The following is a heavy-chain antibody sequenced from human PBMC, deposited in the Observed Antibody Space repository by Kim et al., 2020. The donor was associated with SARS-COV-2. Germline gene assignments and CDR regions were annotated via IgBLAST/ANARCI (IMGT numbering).Heavy chain of an antibody. Sequence: GGSLRLSCAASGFTFSSYGMHWVRQAPGKGLEWVAVISYDGSNKYYADSVKGRFTISRDNSKNTLYLQMNSLRAEDTAVYYCAKDPGGYCTGGVCYTVDYWGQGTLVTVSS. CDR1: GFTFSSYG. CDR3: AKDPGGYCTGGVCYTVDY. V-gene: IGHV3-30*18. D-gene: IGHD2-8*02. CDR2: ISYDGSNK. J-gene: IGHJ4*02.